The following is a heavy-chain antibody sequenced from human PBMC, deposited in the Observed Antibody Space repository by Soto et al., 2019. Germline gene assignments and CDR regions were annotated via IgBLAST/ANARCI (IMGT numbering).Heavy chain of an antibody. D-gene: IGHD6-19*01. Sequence: VGSLRLSCAASGFTFSDYYMSWIRQAPGKGLEWVSYISSSSSYTNYADSVKGRFTISRDNAKNSLYLQMNSLRAEDTAVYYCASGYSSGWYNYYGMDVWGQGTTVTVSS. CDR1: GFTFSDYY. CDR2: ISSSSSYT. J-gene: IGHJ6*02. CDR3: ASGYSSGWYNYYGMDV. V-gene: IGHV3-11*06.